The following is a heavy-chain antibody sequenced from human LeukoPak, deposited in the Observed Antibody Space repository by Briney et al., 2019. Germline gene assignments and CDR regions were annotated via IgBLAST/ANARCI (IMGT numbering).Heavy chain of an antibody. V-gene: IGHV3-9*01. CDR1: GFTFDEYA. Sequence: GGSLRLSCAASGFTFDEYAMHWVRQAPGKGLEWVSGISWNSGTIGYADSVRGRFTISRDNAKNSLYLQMDNLRAEDTAFYYCSKGGFRARYSDDWGQGTLVTVSS. D-gene: IGHD1-1*01. CDR3: SKGGFRARYSDD. CDR2: ISWNSGTI. J-gene: IGHJ4*02.